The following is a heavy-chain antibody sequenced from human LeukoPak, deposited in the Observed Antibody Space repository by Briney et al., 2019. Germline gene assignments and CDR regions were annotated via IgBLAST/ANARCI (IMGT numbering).Heavy chain of an antibody. CDR2: IFGSGGNA. V-gene: IGHV3-23*01. CDR3: TKTTAGYSSGQYPGGPADH. J-gene: IGHJ4*02. D-gene: IGHD3-22*01. CDR1: GFTFNNYA. Sequence: GGSLRLSCTASGFTFNNYAMYWVRQAPRKGLEWVAGIFGSGGNAHYADSVKGRFTISRDKSKNTVYLQMDSLRGEDTAVYYCTKTTAGYSSGQYPGGPADHWGQGALVTVSS.